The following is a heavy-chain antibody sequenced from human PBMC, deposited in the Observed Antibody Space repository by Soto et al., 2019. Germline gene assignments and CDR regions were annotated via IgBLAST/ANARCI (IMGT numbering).Heavy chain of an antibody. V-gene: IGHV4-30-4*01. Sequence: PSETMSLTCTVSGGSISSGDYYWSWIRQPPGKGLEWIGYIYYSGSTYYNPSLKSRVSISVDTSKNQFSLKLSSVTAADTAVYYCARKMWSGYYRRAFDIWGQGTMVTVSS. CDR3: ARKMWSGYYRRAFDI. D-gene: IGHD3-3*01. CDR1: GGSISSGDYY. J-gene: IGHJ3*02. CDR2: IYYSGST.